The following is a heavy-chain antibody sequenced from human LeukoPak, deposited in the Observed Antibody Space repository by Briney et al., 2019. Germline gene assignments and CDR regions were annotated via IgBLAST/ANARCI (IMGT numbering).Heavy chain of an antibody. CDR2: INPIFGTA. J-gene: IGHJ4*02. CDR3: ARVDRYSSWGNYFDY. Sequence: GASVKVSCKASGYTFTNYAISWVRQAPGQGLEWMGRINPIFGTANYAQKFQGRVTITADESTSTAYMELSSLRFEDTAVYYCARVDRYSSWGNYFDYWGQGTLVTVSS. V-gene: IGHV1-69*13. D-gene: IGHD6-19*01. CDR1: GYTFTNYA.